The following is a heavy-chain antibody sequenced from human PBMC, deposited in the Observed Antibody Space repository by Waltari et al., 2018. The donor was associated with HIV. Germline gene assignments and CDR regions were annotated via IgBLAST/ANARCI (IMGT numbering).Heavy chain of an antibody. CDR1: EYTFSNHW. CDR3: ARHLVEGYSHAFGY. J-gene: IGHJ4*02. CDR2: IYPGDSDT. D-gene: IGHD3-16*01. Sequence: EVQLVQSGAEVKKPGESLKSSCKGSEYTFSNHWIGWVRQMPGKGLEWMGIIYPGDSDTKYSPSFQGQVTISVDKSISTAYLQWSSLKASDTAMYYCARHLVEGYSHAFGYWGQGTLVAVSS. V-gene: IGHV5-51*01.